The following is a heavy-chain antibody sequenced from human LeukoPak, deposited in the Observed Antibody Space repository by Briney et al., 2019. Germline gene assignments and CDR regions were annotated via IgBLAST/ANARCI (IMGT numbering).Heavy chain of an antibody. Sequence: PGGSLRLSCAASGFTFSSYAMSWVRQAPGKGLEWVSAISGSGGSTYYADSVKGRFTISRDNSKNTLYLQMNSLRAEDTAVYYCAKDHLVVVPAASYMDVWGKGTTVTVSS. CDR1: GFTFSSYA. D-gene: IGHD2-2*01. V-gene: IGHV3-23*01. CDR3: AKDHLVVVPAASYMDV. J-gene: IGHJ6*03. CDR2: ISGSGGST.